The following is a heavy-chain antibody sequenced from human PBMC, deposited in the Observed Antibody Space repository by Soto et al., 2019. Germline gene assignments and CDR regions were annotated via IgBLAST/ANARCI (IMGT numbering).Heavy chain of an antibody. Sequence: GSLRLSCAASGFTFSSYAMHWVRQAPGKGLEWVAVISYDGSNKYYADSVKGRFTISRDNSKNTLYLQMNSLRAEDTAVYYCARAHDYFDYWGQGTLVTVSS. CDR3: ARAHDYFDY. V-gene: IGHV3-30-3*01. J-gene: IGHJ4*02. CDR2: ISYDGSNK. CDR1: GFTFSSYA.